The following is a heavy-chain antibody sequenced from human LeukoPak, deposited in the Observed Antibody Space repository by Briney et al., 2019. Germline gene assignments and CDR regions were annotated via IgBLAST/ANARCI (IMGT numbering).Heavy chain of an antibody. Sequence: SETLSLTCTVSGGSISSSSYYWGWIRQPPGKGLEWIGSIYYSGSTYYNPSLKGRVTISVDTSKNQFSLKLSSVTAADTAVHYCARQNYDFWSGYFSNWFDPWGQGTLVTVSS. CDR2: IYYSGST. CDR1: GGSISSSSYY. CDR3: ARQNYDFWSGYFSNWFDP. V-gene: IGHV4-39*01. J-gene: IGHJ5*02. D-gene: IGHD3-3*01.